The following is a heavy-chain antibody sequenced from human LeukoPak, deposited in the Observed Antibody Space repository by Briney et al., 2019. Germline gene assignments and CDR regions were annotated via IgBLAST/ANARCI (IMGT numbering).Heavy chain of an antibody. J-gene: IGHJ5*02. D-gene: IGHD3-10*01. Sequence: SGGSLRLSCAASGFSFSSYAMSWVRQAPGKGLEWVSGISGSGGSTYYADSVKGRFTISRDNSKNTLYLQMNSLRAEDTAVYYCAKETYYYGSGSYYPGGFDPWGQRTLVTVSS. CDR2: ISGSGGST. CDR1: GFSFSSYA. V-gene: IGHV3-23*01. CDR3: AKETYYYGSGSYYPGGFDP.